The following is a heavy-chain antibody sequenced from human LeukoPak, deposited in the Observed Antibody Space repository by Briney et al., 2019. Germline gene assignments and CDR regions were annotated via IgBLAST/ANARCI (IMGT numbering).Heavy chain of an antibody. V-gene: IGHV4-59*01. Sequence: SETLSLTCTVSGGSISSYYWSWIRQPPGKGLEWIGYIYYSGSTNYNPSLKSRVTISVDTSKNQFSLKLSSVTAADTAVYYCARTGPGIAARNYFDYWGKGTLVTVSS. CDR3: ARTGPGIAARNYFDY. D-gene: IGHD6-6*01. CDR2: IYYSGST. J-gene: IGHJ4*02. CDR1: GGSISSYY.